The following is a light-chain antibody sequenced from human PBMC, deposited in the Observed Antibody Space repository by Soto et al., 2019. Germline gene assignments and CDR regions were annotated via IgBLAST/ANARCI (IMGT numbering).Light chain of an antibody. V-gene: IGKV3-15*01. CDR3: QQYNNWPPWT. Sequence: EIVMTQSPATLSVSPGERATLSCRASQSVSSNLAWYQQKPGQAPRLLIYGASTRATGVPARFSGSGSGTEFTLTISRLQSEDFLVYYCQQYNNWPPWTFGQGTKVEI. CDR1: QSVSSN. J-gene: IGKJ1*01. CDR2: GAS.